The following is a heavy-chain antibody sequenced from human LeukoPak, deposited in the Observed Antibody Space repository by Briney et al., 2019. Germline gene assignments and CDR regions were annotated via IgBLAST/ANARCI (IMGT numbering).Heavy chain of an antibody. V-gene: IGHV4-39*07. Sequence: SETLSLTCAVSVDSVSSTNSYCGWIRQPPGKGLEWIASFCHLGGTYYSPSLKSRVTISVDTSKNKLSLWLTSVSAADTAVYFCHYDSVWGTLDSWGQGTLVTVSA. CDR3: HYDSVWGTLDS. J-gene: IGHJ4*02. D-gene: IGHD3-16*01. CDR2: FCHLGGT. CDR1: VDSVSSTNSY.